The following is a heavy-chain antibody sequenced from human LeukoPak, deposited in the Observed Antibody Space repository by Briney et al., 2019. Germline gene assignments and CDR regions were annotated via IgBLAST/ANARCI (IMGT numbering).Heavy chain of an antibody. CDR3: ARVGARSQWLPVWFDP. D-gene: IGHD3-22*01. V-gene: IGHV4-34*01. Sequence: PSETLSLTCAVYGGSFSGYYWSWIRQPPGKGLEWIGEINHSGSTNYNPSLKSRVTISVDTSKNQFSLKLSSVTAADTAVYYCARVGARSQWLPVWFDPWGQGTLVTVSS. J-gene: IGHJ5*02. CDR2: INHSGST. CDR1: GGSFSGYY.